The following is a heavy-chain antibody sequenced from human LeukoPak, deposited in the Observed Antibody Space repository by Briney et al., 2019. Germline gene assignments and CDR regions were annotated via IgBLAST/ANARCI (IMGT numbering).Heavy chain of an antibody. J-gene: IGHJ6*02. V-gene: IGHV1-8*02. Sequence: ASVKLSCKASGFTFTSNHIHCVRQATGQGLEWMGWMNPNSGNTGYAQKFQGRVTMTRNTSISTAYMELSSLRSEDTAVYYCARGPSITIFGVVIPPDYYYYYGMDVWGQGTTVTVSS. CDR2: MNPNSGNT. D-gene: IGHD3-3*01. CDR3: ARGPSITIFGVVIPPDYYYYYGMDV. CDR1: GFTFTSNH.